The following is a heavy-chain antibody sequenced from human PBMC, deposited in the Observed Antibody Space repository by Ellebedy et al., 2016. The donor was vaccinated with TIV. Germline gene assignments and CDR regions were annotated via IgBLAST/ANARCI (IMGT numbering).Heavy chain of an antibody. J-gene: IGHJ2*01. CDR1: RTTFSSYN. CDR3: VRDGGRDGYTYWYFDL. V-gene: IGHV3-48*02. D-gene: IGHD5-24*01. CDR2: ISTTSSNI. Sequence: GESLKISCAASRTTFSSYNMNWVRQAPGKGLQLVSYISTTSSNIYYADSVKGRFTISRDNAKNSLTLQMDSLRDEDTAVYYCVRDGGRDGYTYWYFDLWGRGTLVTVSS.